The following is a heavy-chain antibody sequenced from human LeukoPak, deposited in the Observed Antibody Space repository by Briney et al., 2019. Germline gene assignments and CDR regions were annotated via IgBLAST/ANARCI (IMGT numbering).Heavy chain of an antibody. CDR2: INHSGST. V-gene: IGHV4-34*01. D-gene: IGHD1-26*01. Sequence: SETLSLTCAVYGVSFSGYYWSWIRQPPGKGLEWIGEINHSGSTNYNPSLKSRVTISVDTSKNQFSLKLSSVTAADTAVYYCARHLGRAFDIWGQGTMVTVSS. CDR1: GVSFSGYY. J-gene: IGHJ3*02. CDR3: ARHLGRAFDI.